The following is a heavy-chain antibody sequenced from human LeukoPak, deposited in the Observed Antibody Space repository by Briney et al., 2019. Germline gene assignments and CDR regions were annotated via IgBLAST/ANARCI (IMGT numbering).Heavy chain of an antibody. D-gene: IGHD2-15*01. Sequence: LPGGPLRLSCAASGFTFSSYAMSWVRQAPGKGLEWVSAISGSGNRTYYADCVKGRFTIPRDNSKNTLYLQMNSLRAEDTAVYYCAKTRGYCSGGSCYEDYWGQGTLVTVSS. CDR1: GFTFSSYA. V-gene: IGHV3-23*01. J-gene: IGHJ4*02. CDR3: AKTRGYCSGGSCYEDY. CDR2: ISGSGNRT.